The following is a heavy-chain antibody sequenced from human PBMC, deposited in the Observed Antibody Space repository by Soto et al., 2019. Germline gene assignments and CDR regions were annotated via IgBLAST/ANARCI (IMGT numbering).Heavy chain of an antibody. D-gene: IGHD2-8*01. V-gene: IGHV1-2*04. CDR1: GYSFTDDH. J-gene: IGHJ6*02. CDR2: INPKSGGT. Sequence: QVQLVQSGAEVKKPGASVKVSCKASGYSFTDDHIHWVRQAPGQGLEWLGRINPKSGGTSTAQKFQGWVTMTTDTSISTASMELTRLTSDDTAIYYCARGDSTDCSNGVCSFFYNHDMDVWGQGTTVTVSS. CDR3: ARGDSTDCSNGVCSFFYNHDMDV.